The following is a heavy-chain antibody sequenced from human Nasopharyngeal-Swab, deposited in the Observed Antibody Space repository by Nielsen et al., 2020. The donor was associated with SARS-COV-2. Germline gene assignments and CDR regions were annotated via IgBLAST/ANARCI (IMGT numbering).Heavy chain of an antibody. Sequence: GESLKISCAASGFTFSCYAMHWVRQAPGKGLEWVAVISCDGSNKYYADSVKGRFTISRANSKNTLYLQMNSLTAEDTAVYYCARDLRFGGNYVSWFDPWGQGTLVTVSS. D-gene: IGHD4-11*01. CDR1: GFTFSCYA. J-gene: IGHJ5*02. CDR3: ARDLRFGGNYVSWFDP. V-gene: IGHV3-30-3*01. CDR2: ISCDGSNK.